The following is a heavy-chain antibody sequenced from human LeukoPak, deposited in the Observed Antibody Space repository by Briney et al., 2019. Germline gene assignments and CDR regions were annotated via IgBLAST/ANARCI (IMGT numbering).Heavy chain of an antibody. CDR1: GGSISSYY. V-gene: IGHV4-59*01. D-gene: IGHD2/OR15-2a*01. Sequence: SETLSLTCTVSGGSISSYYWSWIRQPPGKGLEWIGYIYYSGSTNYNPSLKSRVTISVDTSKNQFSLKLSSVTAADTAVYYCARDFYYAFDIWGQGTMVTVSS. CDR2: IYYSGST. CDR3: ARDFYYAFDI. J-gene: IGHJ3*02.